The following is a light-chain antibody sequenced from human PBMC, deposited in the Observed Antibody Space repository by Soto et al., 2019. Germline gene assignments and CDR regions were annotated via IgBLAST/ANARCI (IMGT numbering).Light chain of an antibody. CDR3: CSYAGSYTYV. CDR2: DVS. CDR1: SSDVGGYEY. J-gene: IGLJ1*01. Sequence: QSALPQPRSVSGSPGQSITISCTGSSSDVGGYEYVSWFQQDPGKAPKLMMYDVSARPSGVPNRFSGSKSGSTASLTISGLQADDEGDYYCCSYAGSYTYVFGTGTKVTVL. V-gene: IGLV2-11*01.